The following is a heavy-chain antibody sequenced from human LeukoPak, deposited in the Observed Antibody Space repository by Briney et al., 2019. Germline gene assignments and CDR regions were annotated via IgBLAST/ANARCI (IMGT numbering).Heavy chain of an antibody. CDR3: ARDRGIAVAETTYNWFDP. CDR2: ISAYNGNT. D-gene: IGHD6-19*01. Sequence: ASVKVSCKASGYTFTSYGISWVRQAPGQGLEWMGWISAYNGNTNYAQKLQGRVTMTTDTSTSTAYMELRSLRSDDTAVYYCARDRGIAVAETTYNWFDPWGQGTLVTVPS. J-gene: IGHJ5*02. CDR1: GYTFTSYG. V-gene: IGHV1-18*01.